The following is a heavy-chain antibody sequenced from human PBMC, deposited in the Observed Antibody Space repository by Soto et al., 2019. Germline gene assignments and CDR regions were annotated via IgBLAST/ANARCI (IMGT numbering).Heavy chain of an antibody. CDR1: GGSMSSGGYS. Sequence: SETPSPTSAVEGGSMSSGGYSWSWIRQPPGKGLEWIGYIYHSGSTYYNPSLKSRVTISVDRSKNQFSLKLSSVTAADTAVYYCANCIDPWGQGPLVTVS. V-gene: IGHV4-30-2*01. D-gene: IGHD2-21*02. CDR2: IYHSGST. J-gene: IGHJ5*02. CDR3: ANCIDP.